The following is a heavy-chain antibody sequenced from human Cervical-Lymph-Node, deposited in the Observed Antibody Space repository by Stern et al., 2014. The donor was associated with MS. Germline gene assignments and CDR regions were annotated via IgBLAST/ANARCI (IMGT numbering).Heavy chain of an antibody. V-gene: IGHV3-30*03. CDR1: GFAFSTYG. Sequence: QVQLVQSGGGVVQPGRSLRLSCSPSGFAFSTYGMHWVRQAPGKGLERVALISFDGAKTYYADSVKGRFTISRDNPKNTLYLQMKSLRGEDTAVYYCARGSDWYPLDYWGQGTLVTVSS. CDR2: ISFDGAKT. D-gene: IGHD6-19*01. J-gene: IGHJ4*02. CDR3: ARGSDWYPLDY.